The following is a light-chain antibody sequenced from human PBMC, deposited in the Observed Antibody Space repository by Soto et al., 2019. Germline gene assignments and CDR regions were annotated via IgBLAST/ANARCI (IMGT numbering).Light chain of an antibody. CDR2: DAS. CDR3: LQYSSHSWT. CDR1: RSISDW. J-gene: IGKJ1*01. Sequence: DIQMTQSPSSLSPSVGDRVTITCRASRSISDWLAWYQQKPGKAPELLIFDASNLKSGVSSRFSGSGSGTEFTLTISRLQPDDAATYYCLQYSSHSWTFGQGTKV. V-gene: IGKV1-5*01.